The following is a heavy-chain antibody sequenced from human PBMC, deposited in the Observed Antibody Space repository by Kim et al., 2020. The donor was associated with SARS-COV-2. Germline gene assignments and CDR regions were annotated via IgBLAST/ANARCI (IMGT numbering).Heavy chain of an antibody. CDR1: GFTFSSYA. J-gene: IGHJ4*02. Sequence: GGSLRLSCAASGFTFSSYAMSWVRQAPGKGLEWVSAISGSGGSTYYADSVKGRFTISRDNSKNTLYLQMNSLRAEDTAVYYCAKDRNPTVVKFSLAYWGQGTLVTVSS. CDR3: AKDRNPTVVKFSLAY. D-gene: IGHD2-15*01. V-gene: IGHV3-23*01. CDR2: ISGSGGST.